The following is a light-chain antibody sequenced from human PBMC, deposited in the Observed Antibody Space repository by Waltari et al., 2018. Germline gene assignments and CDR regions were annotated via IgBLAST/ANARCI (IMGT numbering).Light chain of an antibody. V-gene: IGKV3-15*01. CDR2: GAS. Sequence: EIVMTQSPATLSVSPGERASLSCRASQSVSSNLAWYQQKPGQAPRLLIYGASTRATGIPVRFSGSGSGTEFTLTISSLQSEDFAVYYCQQYVGWPPTLTFGRGTKVEIK. CDR1: QSVSSN. J-gene: IGKJ4*01. CDR3: QQYVGWPPTLT.